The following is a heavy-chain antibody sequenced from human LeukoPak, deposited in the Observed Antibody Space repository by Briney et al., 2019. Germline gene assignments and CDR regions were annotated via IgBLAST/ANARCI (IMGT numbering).Heavy chain of an antibody. CDR1: GFTFSSYG. D-gene: IGHD1-26*01. V-gene: IGHV3-30*03. J-gene: IGHJ4*02. CDR3: ARTNHNSGSYYVY. CDR2: ISYDGSNK. Sequence: PGGSLRLSCAASGFTFSSYGMHWVRQAPGKGLEWVAVISYDGSNKYYADSVKGRFTISRDNSKNTLYLQMNSLRAEDTAVYYCARTNHNSGSYYVYWGQGTLVTVSS.